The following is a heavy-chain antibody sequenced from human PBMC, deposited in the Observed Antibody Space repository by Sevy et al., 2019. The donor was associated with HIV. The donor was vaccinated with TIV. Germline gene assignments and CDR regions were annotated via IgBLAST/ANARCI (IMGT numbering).Heavy chain of an antibody. D-gene: IGHD3-3*01. V-gene: IGHV4-4*07. CDR2: IYTSGST. CDR3: ARDGKYYDFWSGYQAEIWFDP. CDR1: GGSISSYY. J-gene: IGHJ5*02. Sequence: SETLSLTCTVSGGSISSYYWSWIRQPAGKGLEWIGRIYTSGSTNYNPSLKSRVTMSVDTSKNQFSLKLSSVTAADTAVYYCARDGKYYDFWSGYQAEIWFDPWGQGTLVTVSS.